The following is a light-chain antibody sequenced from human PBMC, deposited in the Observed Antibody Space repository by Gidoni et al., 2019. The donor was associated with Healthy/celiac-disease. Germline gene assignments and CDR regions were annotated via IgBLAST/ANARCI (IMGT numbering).Light chain of an antibody. CDR3: QQSYSTPSIT. J-gene: IGKJ5*01. V-gene: IGKV1-39*01. Sequence: DIQMTPSPSSLSASVGDRVTITCRASQSISSYLNWYQQKPGKAPKLLIYAASSLQSGVPSRFSGSGSGTDFTLTISSLQPEDFATYYCQQSYSTPSITFXQXTRLEIK. CDR2: AAS. CDR1: QSISSY.